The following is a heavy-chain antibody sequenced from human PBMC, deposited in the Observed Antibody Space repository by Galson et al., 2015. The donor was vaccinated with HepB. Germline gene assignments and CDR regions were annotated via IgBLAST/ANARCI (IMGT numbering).Heavy chain of an antibody. CDR1: GFTFSSYG. V-gene: IGHV3-30*18. J-gene: IGHJ6*02. D-gene: IGHD6-19*01. CDR3: AKGLSSGWNPAYYYYGMDV. CDR2: ISYDGSNK. Sequence: SLRLSCAASGFTFSSYGIHWVRQAPGKGLEWVAVISYDGSNKYYADSVKGRFTISRDNSKNTLYLQMNSLRAEDTAVYYCAKGLSSGWNPAYYYYGMDVWGQGTTVTVSS.